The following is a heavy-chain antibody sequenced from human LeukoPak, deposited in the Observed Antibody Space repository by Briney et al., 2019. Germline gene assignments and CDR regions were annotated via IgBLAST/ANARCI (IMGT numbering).Heavy chain of an antibody. CDR1: GGSVSSGSYY. CDR2: IYYSGST. J-gene: IGHJ3*02. CDR3: ARETPSLYGSSSGFDI. D-gene: IGHD6-13*01. V-gene: IGHV4-61*01. Sequence: SETLSLTCTVSGGSVSSGSYYWSWIRQPPGKGLAWIGYIYYSGSTNYNPSLKSRVTISVDTSKNQFSLKLSSVTAADTAVYYCARETPSLYGSSSGFDIWGQGTMVTVSS.